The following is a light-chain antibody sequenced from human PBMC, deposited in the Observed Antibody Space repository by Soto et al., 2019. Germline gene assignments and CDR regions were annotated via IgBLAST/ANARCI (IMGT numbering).Light chain of an antibody. Sequence: DIQMTQSPSSLSASVGDRVTITCQASQDISNYLNWYQQKPGKAPKLLIYDASNLETGVPSRFSGSGSGTDFTFTISSLQPEDIATYYCQQYDNLLRGRHTFGGGTKVEIK. J-gene: IGKJ4*01. CDR2: DAS. V-gene: IGKV1-33*01. CDR3: QQYDNLLRGRHT. CDR1: QDISNY.